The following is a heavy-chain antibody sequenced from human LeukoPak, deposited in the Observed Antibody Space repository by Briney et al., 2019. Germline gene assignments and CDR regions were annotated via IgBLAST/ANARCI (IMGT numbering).Heavy chain of an antibody. CDR2: ISGSGGST. Sequence: GGSLRLSCAASGFTFSSYAMSWVRQAPGKGLEWVSAISGSGGSTYYADSVKGRFTISRDNSKNTLYLQMNSLRAEDTAVYYCAREERWLQSFALVDYWGQGTLVTVSS. CDR1: GFTFSSYA. J-gene: IGHJ4*02. V-gene: IGHV3-23*01. D-gene: IGHD5-24*01. CDR3: AREERWLQSFALVDY.